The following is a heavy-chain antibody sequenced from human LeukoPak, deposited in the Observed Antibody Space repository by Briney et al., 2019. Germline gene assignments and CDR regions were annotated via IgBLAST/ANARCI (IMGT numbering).Heavy chain of an antibody. CDR3: ARDRYRSGYRDDAFDI. D-gene: IGHD3-22*01. Sequence: ASVKVSCKASGYTFTSYGISWVRQAPGEGLEWMGWISANNGNTNYAQKLQGRVTMTTDTSTSTAYMELRSRRSDDTSVYYCARDRYRSGYRDDAFDIWGQGTMVTVSS. J-gene: IGHJ3*02. V-gene: IGHV1-18*01. CDR2: ISANNGNT. CDR1: GYTFTSYG.